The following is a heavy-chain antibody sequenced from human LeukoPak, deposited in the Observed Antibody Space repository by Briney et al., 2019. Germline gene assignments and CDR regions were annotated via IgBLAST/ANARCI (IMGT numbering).Heavy chain of an antibody. CDR3: ARNQPDDYGDYDGWFDP. CDR2: ISYDGSNK. Sequence: TGRSLRLSCAASGFTFSSYAMHWVRQAPGKGLEWVAVISYDGSNKYYADSVKGRFTISRDNSKNTLYLQVNSLRAEDTAVYYCARNQPDDYGDYDGWFDPWGQGTLVTVSS. V-gene: IGHV3-30-3*01. J-gene: IGHJ5*02. CDR1: GFTFSSYA. D-gene: IGHD4-17*01.